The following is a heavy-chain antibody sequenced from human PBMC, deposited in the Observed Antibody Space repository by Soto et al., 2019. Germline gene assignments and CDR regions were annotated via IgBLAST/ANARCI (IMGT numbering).Heavy chain of an antibody. D-gene: IGHD6-19*01. CDR3: AKDLKASTGWSLEH. CDR1: GFTFSSYA. J-gene: IGHJ1*01. Sequence: GGSLRLSCAASGFTFSSYAMNWVRQAPGKWLDWVSGISGSGYTTDYADSVKGRFTISRDNSKNTLYLQMSSLRADDTAVYYCAKDLKASTGWSLEHWGQGTQVTVSS. V-gene: IGHV3-23*01. CDR2: ISGSGYTT.